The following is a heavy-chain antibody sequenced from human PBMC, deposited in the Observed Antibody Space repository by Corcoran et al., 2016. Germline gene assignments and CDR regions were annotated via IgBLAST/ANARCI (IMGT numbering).Heavy chain of an antibody. CDR1: GFTFSSYG. CDR2: ISYDGSNK. J-gene: IGHJ4*02. CDR3: ATGRGSD. Sequence: QVQLVESGGGVVQPGRSLRLSCAASGFTFSSYGMHWVRQAPGKGLEWVAVISYDGSNKYYADSVKGRFTISRDNSKNTLYLQMNSLRAEDTAVYYCATGRGSDWGQGTLVTVSS. V-gene: IGHV3-30*03. D-gene: IGHD2-15*01.